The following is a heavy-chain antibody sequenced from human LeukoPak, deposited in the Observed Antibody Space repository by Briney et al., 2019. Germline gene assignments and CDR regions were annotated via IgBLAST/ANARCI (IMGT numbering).Heavy chain of an antibody. CDR3: ARDSLGYCSGGRCYSPFDP. D-gene: IGHD2-15*01. J-gene: IGHJ5*02. Sequence: GGSLRLSCAASGFTFSSDWMHWVRQAPGKGLVWVSLIHSDGTSTSYADSVKGRFTISRDNAKNSLYLQMNSLRAEDTALYYCARDSLGYCSGGRCYSPFDPWGQGTVVTVSS. V-gene: IGHV3-74*01. CDR2: IHSDGTST. CDR1: GFTFSSDW.